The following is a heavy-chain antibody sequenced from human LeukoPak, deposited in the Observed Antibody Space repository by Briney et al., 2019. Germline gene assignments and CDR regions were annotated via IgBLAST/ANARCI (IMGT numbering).Heavy chain of an antibody. V-gene: IGHV3-30*04. CDR3: ARGLRIAVAGNIDY. J-gene: IGHJ4*02. Sequence: GRSLRLSCAASAFTFSTYSMHWVRQAPGKGLEWVAAISYDGPNKNYADSVKGRFTISRDNSKNTLYLQMNSLRAEDTAVYYCARGLRIAVAGNIDYWGQGTLVTVSS. CDR1: AFTFSTYS. CDR2: ISYDGPNK. D-gene: IGHD6-19*01.